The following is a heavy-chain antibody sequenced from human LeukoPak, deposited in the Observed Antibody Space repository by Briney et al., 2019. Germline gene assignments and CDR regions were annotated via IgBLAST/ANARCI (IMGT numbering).Heavy chain of an antibody. CDR2: IIPIFGTA. CDR3: ARMRMVQYYYDSSAPYFDY. D-gene: IGHD3-22*01. CDR1: GGTFSSYA. V-gene: IGHV1-69*05. Sequence: SVKVSCKASGGTFSSYAISWVRQAPGQGLEWMGGIIPIFGTANYAQKFQGRVTITTDESTSTAYMELSSLRSEDTAVYYCARMRMVQYYYDSSAPYFDYWGQGTLVTVSS. J-gene: IGHJ4*02.